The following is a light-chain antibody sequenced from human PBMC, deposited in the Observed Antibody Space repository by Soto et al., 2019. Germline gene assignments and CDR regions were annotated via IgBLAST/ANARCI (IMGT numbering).Light chain of an antibody. J-gene: IGKJ3*01. CDR2: KAS. CDR3: QQYNSYV. V-gene: IGKV1-5*03. CDR1: QSIGNW. Sequence: DVELTQTPSSLSASARDRFILXCRASQSIGNWLAWYQQKPGKAXKLLIYKASSLESGVPTRFSGSGSGTDFTLTISSLQPEDFATYYCQQYNSYVFGPGTKVDIK.